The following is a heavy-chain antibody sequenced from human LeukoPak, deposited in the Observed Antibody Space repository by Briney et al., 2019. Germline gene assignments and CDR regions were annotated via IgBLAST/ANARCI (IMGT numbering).Heavy chain of an antibody. J-gene: IGHJ4*02. V-gene: IGHV3-7*03. D-gene: IGHD3-10*01. CDR1: GFTFNRYW. CDR3: ARVTTSGSYKFDY. CDR2: IKQGGSEK. Sequence: GGSLRLSCVASGFTFNRYWINWVRQAPGKGLAWVANIKQGGSEKYYVDSVKGRFTVSRDNAKNSLYLQMNSLRAEDTAVYYCARVTTSGSYKFDYWGQGTLVTVSS.